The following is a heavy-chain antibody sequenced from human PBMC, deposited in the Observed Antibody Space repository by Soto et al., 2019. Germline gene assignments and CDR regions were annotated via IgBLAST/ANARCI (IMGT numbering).Heavy chain of an antibody. Sequence: PSETLSLTCTVSGGSINSGDYYWTWVRQPQGKGLEWIGYIYYDGKSQHNPSLKSRVTMSIDTSKNQFSLNLSSVTAADTAVYYCARYRRWLPRAPNNWFDLWGQGTQVTVSS. J-gene: IGHJ5*02. D-gene: IGHD5-12*01. CDR3: ARYRRWLPRAPNNWFDL. CDR1: GGSINSGDYY. V-gene: IGHV4-30-4*02. CDR2: IYYDGKS.